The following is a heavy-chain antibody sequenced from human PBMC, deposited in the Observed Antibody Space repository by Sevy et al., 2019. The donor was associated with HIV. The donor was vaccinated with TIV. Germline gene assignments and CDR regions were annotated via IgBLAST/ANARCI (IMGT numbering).Heavy chain of an antibody. CDR3: ATEQGYYYGMDV. Sequence: AGSLRLSCAASGFTFSSDWMSWVRQAPGKELEWVANIKQDGSEKYYVDSVKGRFTISRDNAKNSLYLQMNSLRAEDTAVYYCATEQGYYYGMDVWGQGTTVTVSS. CDR1: GFTFSSDW. V-gene: IGHV3-7*01. J-gene: IGHJ6*02. CDR2: IKQDGSEK.